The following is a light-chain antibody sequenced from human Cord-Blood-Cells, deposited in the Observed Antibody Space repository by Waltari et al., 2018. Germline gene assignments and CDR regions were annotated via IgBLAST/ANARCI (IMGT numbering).Light chain of an antibody. Sequence: QSVLTQPPSVSGAPGQRVTISCPGSSSNIGAGYEVPWYQQLPGTAPKLLIYGNSNRPSGVPDRFSGSKSGTSASLAITGLQAEDEADYYCQSYDSSLSGWVFGGGTKLTVL. CDR3: QSYDSSLSGWV. CDR1: SSNIGAGYE. CDR2: GNS. V-gene: IGLV1-40*01. J-gene: IGLJ3*02.